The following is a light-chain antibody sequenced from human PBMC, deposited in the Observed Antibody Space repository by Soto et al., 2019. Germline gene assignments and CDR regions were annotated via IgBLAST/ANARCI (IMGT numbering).Light chain of an antibody. J-gene: IGKJ1*01. CDR2: AVS. CDR1: QSIGTN. CDR3: QKTYSAPPL. V-gene: IGKV1-39*01. Sequence: DIPMTQSPSSLSASIGDRVTLTCRASQSIGTNLNWYQQRPGKAPKLLIYAVSSLQSGVSSRFSGSGSGTDFTLSINSLPREDFATYYCQKTYSAPPLFGQGTKVEIK.